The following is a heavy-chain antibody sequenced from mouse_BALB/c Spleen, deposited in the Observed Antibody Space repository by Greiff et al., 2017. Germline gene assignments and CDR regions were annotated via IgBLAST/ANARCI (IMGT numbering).Heavy chain of an antibody. CDR3: AKGDCCYLTYAFDY. CDR1: GYAITSDYA. CDR2: ISYSGST. V-gene: IGHV3-2*02. D-gene: IGHD2-13*01. Sequence: EVQLQQSGPGLVKPSQSLSLTCTVTGYAITSDYAWNWIQQFPGHKLGRMGYISYSGSTSYNPSLKSLISITRDTSKNPFFLQLISVTTEDTAAYYCAKGDCCYLTYAFDYWGQGTSVTVSS. J-gene: IGHJ4*01.